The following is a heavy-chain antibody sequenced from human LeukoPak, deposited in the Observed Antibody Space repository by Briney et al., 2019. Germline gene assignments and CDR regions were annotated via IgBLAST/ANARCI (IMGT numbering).Heavy chain of an antibody. D-gene: IGHD6-19*01. J-gene: IGHJ4*02. CDR3: ARAGQWLATYYFDY. CDR2: IYYSGST. V-gene: IGHV4-59*11. Sequence: SETLSLTCTVSGGSISSHYWSWIRQPPGKGLEWIGYIYYSGSTNHNPSLKSRVTISVDTSKNQFSLKLSSVTAADTAVYYCARAGQWLATYYFDYWGQGTLVTVSS. CDR1: GGSISSHY.